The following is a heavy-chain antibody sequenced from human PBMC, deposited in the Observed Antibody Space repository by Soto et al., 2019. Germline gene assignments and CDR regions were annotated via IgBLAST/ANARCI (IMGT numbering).Heavy chain of an antibody. Sequence: QVQLVESGGGLVKPGGSLRLSCAASGFTFSDYYMSWIRQAPGKGLEWVSNIRSSSSYTNYADSVKGRFTISRDNAKNSLYLQMNSLRAEDTAVYYCARDSVYYGDHELNYFDSGGQGTLVTVSP. D-gene: IGHD4-17*01. CDR3: ARDSVYYGDHELNYFDS. CDR2: IRSSSSYT. J-gene: IGHJ4*02. V-gene: IGHV3-11*05. CDR1: GFTFSDYY.